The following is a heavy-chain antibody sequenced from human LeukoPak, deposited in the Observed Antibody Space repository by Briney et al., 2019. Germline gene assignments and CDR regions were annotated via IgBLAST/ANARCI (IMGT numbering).Heavy chain of an antibody. V-gene: IGHV1-2*02. D-gene: IGHD6-13*01. CDR2: INPNSGGT. CDR3: AREKAAADPYHFDY. J-gene: IGHJ4*02. CDR1: GYTFTGYY. Sequence: GASVKVSCKASGYTFTGYYMHWVRQAPGQGLQWMGWINPNSGGTNYAQKFQDRVTITRDTSISTAYMELSRLRSDDTAVYYCAREKAAADPYHFDYWGQGTLVTVSS.